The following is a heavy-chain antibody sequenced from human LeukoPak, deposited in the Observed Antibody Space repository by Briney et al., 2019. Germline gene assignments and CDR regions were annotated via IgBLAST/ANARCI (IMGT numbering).Heavy chain of an antibody. V-gene: IGHV3-48*02. J-gene: IGHJ4*02. D-gene: IGHD5-18*01. CDR3: ARAINTHTYGYHY. CDR1: GFTFSNYN. CDR2: ISSSSTTK. Sequence: QSGGSLRLSCAASGFTFSNYNMNWVRQAPGKGLEWVSYISSSSTTKYYADSVKGRFTISRDNAKNSLYLQVNSLRDEDTAVYYCARAINTHTYGYHYWGQGTLVTVSS.